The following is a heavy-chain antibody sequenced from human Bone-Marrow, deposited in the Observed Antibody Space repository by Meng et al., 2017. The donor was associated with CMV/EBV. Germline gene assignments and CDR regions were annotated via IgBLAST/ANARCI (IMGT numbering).Heavy chain of an antibody. J-gene: IGHJ4*02. Sequence: LSCAASGFTCSSDGMHWVRQAPGKGLEWVAVIWYDGSNKYYVDSVKGRFTISRDNSKNMLYLQMDSLRAEDTAVYYCAKGKDGYFDYWGQGTLVTVSS. D-gene: IGHD5-24*01. CDR3: AKGKDGYFDY. CDR1: GFTCSSDG. V-gene: IGHV3-33*06. CDR2: IWYDGSNK.